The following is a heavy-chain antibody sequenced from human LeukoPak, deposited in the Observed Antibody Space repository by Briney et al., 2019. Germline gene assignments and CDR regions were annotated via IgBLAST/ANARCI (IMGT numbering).Heavy chain of an antibody. D-gene: IGHD5-24*01. V-gene: IGHV1-18*01. CDR3: TRDFSSKMATITDI. Sequence: GSVKVSCKASGYTFLDYGISWLRQAPGQGLEWVGWVAPHNGNTEYSQKFRGRVTLTTDTLTNTAFMELTSLSPDDTAIYYCTRDFSSKMATITDIWGQGTLVAVSS. CDR2: VAPHNGNT. CDR1: GYTFLDYG. J-gene: IGHJ4*02.